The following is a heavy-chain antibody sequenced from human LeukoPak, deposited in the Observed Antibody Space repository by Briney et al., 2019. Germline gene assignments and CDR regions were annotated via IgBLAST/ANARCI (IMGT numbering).Heavy chain of an antibody. J-gene: IGHJ6*03. CDR2: ISSSGSTI. V-gene: IGHV3-11*04. D-gene: IGHD3-3*01. CDR1: GFTFSDYY. Sequence: NTGGSLRLSCAASGFTFSDYYMSWIRQAPGKGLEWVSYISSSGSTIYYADSVKGRFTISRDNAKNSLYLQMNSLRAEDTAVYYCARENYDFWSGYSVGYYYYMDVWGKGTTVTVSS. CDR3: ARENYDFWSGYSVGYYYYMDV.